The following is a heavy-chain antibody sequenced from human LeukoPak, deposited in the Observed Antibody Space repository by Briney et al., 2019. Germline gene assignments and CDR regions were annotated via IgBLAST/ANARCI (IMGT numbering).Heavy chain of an antibody. Sequence: PSETLSLTCAVYGGSFSGYYWSWIRQPPGKGLEWIGEINDSGSTNYNPSPKSRVTIALDTSKNQFSLKLSSVTAADTAVYYCAREEVLWGQGTLVTVSS. CDR2: INDSGST. CDR1: GGSFSGYY. CDR3: AREEVL. V-gene: IGHV4-34*01. J-gene: IGHJ4*02.